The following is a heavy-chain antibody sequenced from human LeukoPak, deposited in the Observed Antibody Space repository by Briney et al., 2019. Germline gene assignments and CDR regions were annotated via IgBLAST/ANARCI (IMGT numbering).Heavy chain of an antibody. Sequence: GASVKVSCKASGGTFSSYAISWVRQAPGQGLEWMGGIIPIFGTANYAQKFQGRVTITADESTSTAYMELSSLRSEDTAVYYCAKVMPRSSSWSVYYYYYMDVWGKGTTVTVSS. CDR1: GGTFSSYA. CDR2: IIPIFGTA. CDR3: AKVMPRSSSWSVYYYYYMDV. J-gene: IGHJ6*03. V-gene: IGHV1-69*13. D-gene: IGHD6-13*01.